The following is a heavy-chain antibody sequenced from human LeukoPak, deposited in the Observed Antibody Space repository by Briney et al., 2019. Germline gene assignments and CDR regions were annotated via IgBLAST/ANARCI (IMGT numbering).Heavy chain of an antibody. V-gene: IGHV1-2*02. CDR2: INPNSGGT. Sequence: ASVKVSCKASGYTFTGYYMHWVRQAPGQGLEWMGWINPNSGGTNYAQKFQGRVTMTRDTSISAAYMELGRPRSDDTAVYYCARDISNTQPLTYWGQGTLVTASS. D-gene: IGHD2/OR15-2a*01. J-gene: IGHJ4*02. CDR1: GYTFTGYY. CDR3: ARDISNTQPLTY.